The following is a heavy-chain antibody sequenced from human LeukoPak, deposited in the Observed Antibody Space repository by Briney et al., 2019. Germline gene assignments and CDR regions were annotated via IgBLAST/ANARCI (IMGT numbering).Heavy chain of an antibody. CDR2: ISGYQGST. J-gene: IGHJ4*02. CDR3: ARSDLGTITVGPFNY. V-gene: IGHV1-18*01. D-gene: IGHD5-24*01. CDR1: GYTFTNYG. Sequence: ASVKVSCKASGYTFTNYGITWVRQAAGQGLEWMGWISGYQGSTKYAQNFQGRVTMTIDTSTSTAYMDLRSLRSDDTAIYFCARSDLGTITVGPFNYWGQGTLLAVSS.